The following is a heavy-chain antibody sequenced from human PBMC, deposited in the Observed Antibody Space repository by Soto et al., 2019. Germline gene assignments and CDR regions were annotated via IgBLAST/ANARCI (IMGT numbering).Heavy chain of an antibody. CDR3: ARGRGYSYGLDP. CDR2: ISYSGTT. D-gene: IGHD5-18*01. V-gene: IGHV4-30-4*01. Sequence: SETXSLTCAVSGGSISSGGYSWSWIRQPPGEGLEWIGFISYSGTTSHSPSLKSRVAISLDTSKNQFSLSLSSVTAADTAVYYCARGRGYSYGLDPWGQGTLVTVSS. CDR1: GGSISSGGYS. J-gene: IGHJ5*02.